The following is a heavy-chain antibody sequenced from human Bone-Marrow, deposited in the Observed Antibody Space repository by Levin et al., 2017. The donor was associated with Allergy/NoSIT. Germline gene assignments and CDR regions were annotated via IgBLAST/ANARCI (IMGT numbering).Heavy chain of an antibody. V-gene: IGHV4-34*01. CDR1: GGSFSGYY. Sequence: SETLSLTFAVYGGSFSGYYWSWIRQPPGKGLEWIGEINHSGSTNYNPSLKSRVTISVDTSKNQFSLKLSSVTAADTAVYYCARVGGKDYYGSGRFDDAFDIWGQGTMVTVSS. D-gene: IGHD3-10*01. J-gene: IGHJ3*02. CDR3: ARVGGKDYYGSGRFDDAFDI. CDR2: INHSGST.